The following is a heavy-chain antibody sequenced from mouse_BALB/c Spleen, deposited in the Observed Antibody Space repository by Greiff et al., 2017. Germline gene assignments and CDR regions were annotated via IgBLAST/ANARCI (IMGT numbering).Heavy chain of an antibody. Sequence: QVQLQQPGAELVRPGASVKLSCKASGYTFTSYWINWVKQRPGQGLEWIGNIYPSDSYTNYNQKFKDKATLTVDKSSSTAYMQLSSPTSEDSAVYYCTRGGYYRYTYAMDYWGQGTSVTVSS. CDR3: TRGGYYRYTYAMDY. D-gene: IGHD2-14*01. CDR1: GYTFTSYW. J-gene: IGHJ4*01. CDR2: IYPSDSYT. V-gene: IGHV1-69*02.